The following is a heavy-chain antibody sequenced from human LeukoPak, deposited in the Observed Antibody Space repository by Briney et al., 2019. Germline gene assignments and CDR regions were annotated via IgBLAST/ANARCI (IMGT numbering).Heavy chain of an antibody. J-gene: IGHJ6*02. CDR2: IYYSGST. Sequence: PSETLSLTCTVSGGSISSYYWSWIRQPPGKGLEWIGYIYYSGSTNYNPSLKSRVTISVDTSKNQFSLKLSSVTAADTAVYYCARLDKGGYYGSGKPSAGYYYYGMDVWGQGTTVTVSS. V-gene: IGHV4-59*08. CDR1: GGSISSYY. D-gene: IGHD3-10*01. CDR3: ARLDKGGYYGSGKPSAGYYYYGMDV.